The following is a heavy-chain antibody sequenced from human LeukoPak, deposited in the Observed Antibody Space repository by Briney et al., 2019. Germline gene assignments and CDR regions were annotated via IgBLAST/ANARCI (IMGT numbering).Heavy chain of an antibody. J-gene: IGHJ3*02. V-gene: IGHV3-23*01. D-gene: IGHD3-16*02. CDR3: AKDLVITFGGVIAYDAFDI. Sequence: PGGSLRLSCAASRFTFSSYGMHWVRQAPGKGLEWVSAISGSGGSTYYADSVKGRFTISRDNSKNTLYLQMNSLRAEDTAVYYCAKDLVITFGGVIAYDAFDIWGQGTMVTVSS. CDR2: ISGSGGST. CDR1: RFTFSSYG.